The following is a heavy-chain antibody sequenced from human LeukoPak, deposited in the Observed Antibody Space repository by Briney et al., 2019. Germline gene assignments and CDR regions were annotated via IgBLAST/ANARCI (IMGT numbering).Heavy chain of an antibody. Sequence: PGRSLRLSCAASGFTFSSYAMHWVRQAPGKGLEWVAVISYDGSNKYYADSVKGRFTISRDNSKNTLYLQMNSLRAEDTAVYYCAKAPTGYSSGWYLAFDYWGQGTLVTVSS. D-gene: IGHD6-19*01. CDR2: ISYDGSNK. CDR1: GFTFSSYA. CDR3: AKAPTGYSSGWYLAFDY. V-gene: IGHV3-30-3*01. J-gene: IGHJ4*02.